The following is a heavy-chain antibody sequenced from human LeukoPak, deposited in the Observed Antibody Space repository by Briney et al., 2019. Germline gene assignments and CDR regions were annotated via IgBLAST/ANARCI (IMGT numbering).Heavy chain of an antibody. Sequence: ASVKVSCKASGGTFSSYAISWVRQAPGQGLEWMGRIIPIFGTANYAQKFQGRVTMTRDTSTSTVYMELSSLRSEDTAVYYCARAVAADAFDIWGQGTMVTVSS. V-gene: IGHV1-69*05. CDR2: IIPIFGTA. CDR3: ARAVAADAFDI. CDR1: GGTFSSYA. J-gene: IGHJ3*02. D-gene: IGHD6-13*01.